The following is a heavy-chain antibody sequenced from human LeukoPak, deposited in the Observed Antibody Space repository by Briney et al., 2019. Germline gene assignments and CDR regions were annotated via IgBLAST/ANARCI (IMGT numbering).Heavy chain of an antibody. J-gene: IGHJ4*02. CDR1: GYTFTGYY. V-gene: IGHV1-2*02. Sequence: GASVKVSCKASGYTFTGYYMHWVRQAPGQGLEWMGWINPNSGGTNYAQKFQGRVTMTRDTPISTAYMELSRLRSDDTAVYYCARDSVIAAAGTPDYWGQGTLVTVSS. D-gene: IGHD6-13*01. CDR2: INPNSGGT. CDR3: ARDSVIAAAGTPDY.